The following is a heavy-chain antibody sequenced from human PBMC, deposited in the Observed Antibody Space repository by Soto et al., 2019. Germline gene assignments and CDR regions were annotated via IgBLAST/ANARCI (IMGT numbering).Heavy chain of an antibody. J-gene: IGHJ4*02. CDR1: EFTFSIYW. D-gene: IGHD2-21*01. CDR2: MNMDGSRT. Sequence: EVQLVESGGGLVQPGGSLRLSCAASEFTFSIYWMHWVRQAPGKGLVWVSRMNMDGSRTSYADFAKGRFTISRDDAKSTVYLQMSNLRAEDTAVYYCVRGDGDRYDGHGYLGRHWGQGTLVTVSS. CDR3: VRGDGDRYDGHGYLGRH. V-gene: IGHV3-74*01.